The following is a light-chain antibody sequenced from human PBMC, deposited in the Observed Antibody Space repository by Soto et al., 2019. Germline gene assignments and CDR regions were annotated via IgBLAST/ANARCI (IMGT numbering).Light chain of an antibody. CDR2: AAS. V-gene: IGKV1-9*01. CDR1: QGIYSY. J-gene: IGKJ4*01. CDR3: QQLNSYPLT. Sequence: DIQLTQSPSFLSASVGYRVTITCRASQGIYSYLAWYQQKPGKAPKLLIYAASTLQSGVPSRFSGSGSGTEFTLTISSLQPEDFATYYCQQLNSYPLTFGGGTKVDIK.